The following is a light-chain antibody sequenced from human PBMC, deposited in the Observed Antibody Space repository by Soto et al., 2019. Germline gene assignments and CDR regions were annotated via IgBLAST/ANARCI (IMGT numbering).Light chain of an antibody. V-gene: IGLV1-44*01. Sequence: QSVLTQPPSASGTPGQRVTISCSGSSSNIGSNTVSWYQQLPGTAPKLVIYSNNQRPSGVPDRFSGSKSGTSASLAISGLQSEDEADYYCVAWDDSLSGYVVFGGGTKVTVL. J-gene: IGLJ2*01. CDR1: SSNIGSNT. CDR3: VAWDDSLSGYVV. CDR2: SNN.